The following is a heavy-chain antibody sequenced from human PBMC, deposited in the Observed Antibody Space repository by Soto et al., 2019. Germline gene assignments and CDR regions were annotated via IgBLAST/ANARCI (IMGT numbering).Heavy chain of an antibody. CDR2: INHSGST. J-gene: IGHJ4*02. CDR3: ARRTGYCSGGSCYSHPFDY. Sequence: SETLSLTCAVYGGSFSGYYWSWIRQPPGKGLEWIGEINHSGSTNYNPSLKSRVTISVDTSKNQFSLKLSSVTAADTAVYYCARRTGYCSGGSCYSHPFDYWGQGTLVTVSS. V-gene: IGHV4-34*01. D-gene: IGHD2-15*01. CDR1: GGSFSGYY.